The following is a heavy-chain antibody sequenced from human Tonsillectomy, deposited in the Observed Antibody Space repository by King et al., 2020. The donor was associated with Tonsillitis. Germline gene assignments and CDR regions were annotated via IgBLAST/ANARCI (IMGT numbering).Heavy chain of an antibody. J-gene: IGHJ4*02. V-gene: IGHV3-64*01. Sequence: VQLVESGGGLVQPGGSLRLSCAASGFTFSSYVMHWVRQSPGKGLEYVSAISSNGGSTYYANSVKGRFTISRDNSKNTLSHQLGSLRAEDMAVYYCASVPPVTWGQGTRVTVSS. CDR3: ASVPPVT. D-gene: IGHD4-17*01. CDR1: GFTFSSYV. CDR2: ISSNGGST.